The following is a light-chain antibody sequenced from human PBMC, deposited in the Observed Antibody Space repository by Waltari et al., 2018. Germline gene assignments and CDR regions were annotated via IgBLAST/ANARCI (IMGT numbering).Light chain of an antibody. CDR2: EVT. CDR1: NRDVGNYNL. CDR3: CSYAGSTTSVM. V-gene: IGLV2-23*02. Sequence: QSALTQPASVSGSPGQSITISCTGINRDVGNYNLVSWYQHHPGKAPKVMIYEVTKRPSGVSNRFSGSKSGNTASLTISGLQAEDEADYYCCSYAGSTTSVMFGGGTKLTVL. J-gene: IGLJ3*02.